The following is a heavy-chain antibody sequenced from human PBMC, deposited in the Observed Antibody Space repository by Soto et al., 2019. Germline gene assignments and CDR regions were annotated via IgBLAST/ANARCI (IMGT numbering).Heavy chain of an antibody. CDR1: VLSVRNAW. CDR2: IKSKTDGGTT. V-gene: IGHV3-15*01. D-gene: IGHD3-10*01. CDR3: TTGRREKLWFGEFKTDV. J-gene: IGHJ6*02. Sequence: SLRVSGAASVLSVRNAWMAWARQDPGKGLAWVGRIKSKTDGGTTDYAAPVKGRFTISRDDSKNTLYLQMNSLKTEDTAVYYCTTGRREKLWFGEFKTDVWAQGTTVTVSS.